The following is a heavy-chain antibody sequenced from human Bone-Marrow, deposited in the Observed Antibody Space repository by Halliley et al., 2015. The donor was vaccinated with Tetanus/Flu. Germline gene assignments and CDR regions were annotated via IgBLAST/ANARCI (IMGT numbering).Heavy chain of an antibody. CDR3: ARISYGSGSPGWFAP. Sequence: TLSLTCTVSGDSISKYFWSWIRQPPGKGLEWIGYIYYIGTTSYNPSLESRVTISVDTSKNQFSLKLTSVTAADRAMYYCARISYGSGSPGWFAPGGQGTLFPVSS. J-gene: IGHJ5*02. D-gene: IGHD3-10*01. CDR1: GDSISKYF. CDR2: IYYIGTT. V-gene: IGHV4-59*01.